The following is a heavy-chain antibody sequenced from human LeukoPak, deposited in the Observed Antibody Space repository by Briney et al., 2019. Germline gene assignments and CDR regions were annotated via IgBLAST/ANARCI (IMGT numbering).Heavy chain of an antibody. Sequence: PSETLSLTCTVSGYSISSGYYWGWIRQSPGKGLEWIGSMYHSGSTYYNPSLKSRVTVSVDTSKNQFSLNLISVTAADTGVYYCARPTNYDRRLWYFELWGRGTLVTVSS. V-gene: IGHV4-38-2*02. CDR1: GYSISSGYY. CDR3: ARPTNYDRRLWYFEL. D-gene: IGHD3-22*01. CDR2: MYHSGST. J-gene: IGHJ2*01.